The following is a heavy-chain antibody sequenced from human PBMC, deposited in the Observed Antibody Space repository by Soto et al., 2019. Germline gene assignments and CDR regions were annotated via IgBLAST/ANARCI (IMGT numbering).Heavy chain of an antibody. D-gene: IGHD6-13*01. CDR1: GFSLSTSGVG. CDR2: IYWNDDK. CDR3: ARIQGSSWFGY. J-gene: IGHJ4*02. Sequence: QITLKESGPTLVKPTQTLTLTCTFSGFSLSTSGVGVGWIRQPPGKALEWLALIYWNDDKRYSPSLKSRLTITQDTSKNQVVLTMTNMDPVDTATYYCARIQGSSWFGYWGQGTLVTVSS. V-gene: IGHV2-5*01.